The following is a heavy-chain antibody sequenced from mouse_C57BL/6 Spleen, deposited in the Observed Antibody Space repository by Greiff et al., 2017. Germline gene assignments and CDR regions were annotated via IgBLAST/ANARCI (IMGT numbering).Heavy chain of an antibody. CDR2: ILPGSGST. CDR1: GYTFTGYW. CDR3: ATGTDY. D-gene: IGHD4-1*01. Sequence: QVQLQQSGAELMKPGASVKLSCKATGYTFTGYWIEWVKQRPGHGLEWIGEILPGSGSTNSNEKFKGKATFTADTSSNTAYMQLSSLTTEDSAIYYCATGTDYWGQGTTLTVSS. V-gene: IGHV1-9*01. J-gene: IGHJ2*01.